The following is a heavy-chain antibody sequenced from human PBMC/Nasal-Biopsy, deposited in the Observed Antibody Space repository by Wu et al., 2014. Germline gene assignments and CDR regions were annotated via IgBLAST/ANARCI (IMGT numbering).Heavy chain of an antibody. CDR1: GITFSSYA. D-gene: IGHD3-22*01. J-gene: IGHJ4*02. CDR3: VKASTIVVVQRGDCFDF. CDR2: VSGGGGNT. Sequence: LRLSCAASGITFSSYAMNWVRQAPGKGLEWVSSVSGGGGNTYYADSVRGRFTISRDNSKNTLYLQMNSLRAEDTAVYYCVKASTIVVVQRGDCFDFWGPGNPGHRLL. V-gene: IGHV3-23*01.